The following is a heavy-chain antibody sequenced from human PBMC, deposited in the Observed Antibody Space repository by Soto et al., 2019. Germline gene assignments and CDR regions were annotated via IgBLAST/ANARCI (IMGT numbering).Heavy chain of an antibody. CDR1: GGSISSGGYY. J-gene: IGHJ6*02. D-gene: IGHD3-16*01. CDR2: IYYSGST. Sequence: SETLSLTCTVSGGSISSGGYYWSWIRQHPGKGLEWIGYIYYSGSTYYNPSLKSRVTISVDTSKNQFSLKLSSVTAADTAVYYCARDIMGTNYYYYGMDVWGQGTTDIVSS. CDR3: ARDIMGTNYYYYGMDV. V-gene: IGHV4-31*03.